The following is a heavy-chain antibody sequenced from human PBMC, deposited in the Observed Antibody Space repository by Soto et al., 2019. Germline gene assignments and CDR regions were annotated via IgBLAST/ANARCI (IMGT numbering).Heavy chain of an antibody. CDR2: IYYSGST. CDR3: ATRVERTGTTAHYVSGMDV. Sequence: SETLSLTCTVSGGSISSSSYYWGWIRQPPGKGLEWIGSIYYSGSTYYNPSLKSRVTISVDTSKNQFSLKLSSVTAADTAVYYCATRVERTGTTAHYVSGMDVWGQGTTVTVSS. CDR1: GGSISSSSYY. V-gene: IGHV4-39*01. J-gene: IGHJ6*02. D-gene: IGHD1-7*01.